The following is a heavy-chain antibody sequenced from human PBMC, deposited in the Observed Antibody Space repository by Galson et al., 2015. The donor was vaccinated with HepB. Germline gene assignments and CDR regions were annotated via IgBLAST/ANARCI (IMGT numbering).Heavy chain of an antibody. CDR2: FDPEDGET. D-gene: IGHD3-3*01. J-gene: IGHJ6*02. Sequence: SVKVSCKVSGYTLTELSMHWVRQAPGKGLEWMGGFDPEDGETIYAQKFQGRVTMTEDTSTDTAYTELSSLRSEDTAVYYCATIIYDPGYGMDVWGQGTTVTVSS. CDR1: GYTLTELS. CDR3: ATIIYDPGYGMDV. V-gene: IGHV1-24*01.